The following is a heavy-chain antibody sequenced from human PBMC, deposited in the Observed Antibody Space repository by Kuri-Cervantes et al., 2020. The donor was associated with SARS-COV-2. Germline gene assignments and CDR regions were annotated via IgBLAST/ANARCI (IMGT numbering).Heavy chain of an antibody. J-gene: IGHJ4*02. V-gene: IGHV3-30-3*01. CDR2: ISYDGTKR. CDR3: ARGGDSSSYPYYFDY. CDR1: GFSFSNYA. Sequence: GESLKISCAGSGFSFSNYAMHWVRHAPGKGLEWVAAISYDGTKRYYADSVEGRFTISRDTSRTTLYLQMNSLRAEDTAVYYCARGGDSSSYPYYFDYWGQGTLVTVSS. D-gene: IGHD3-22*01.